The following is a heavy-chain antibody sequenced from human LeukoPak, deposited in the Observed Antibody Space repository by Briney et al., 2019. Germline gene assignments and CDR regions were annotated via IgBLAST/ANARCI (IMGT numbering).Heavy chain of an antibody. J-gene: IGHJ3*02. CDR2: IYYSGST. Sequence: PSETLSLTCTVSGGSISSYYWSRIRQPPGKGLEWIGYIYYSGSTNYNPSLKSRVTMSVDTSKNQFSLKLSSVTAADTAVYYCARGRSSSWYGPSSDAFDIWGQGTMVTVSS. V-gene: IGHV4-59*12. CDR3: ARGRSSSWYGPSSDAFDI. D-gene: IGHD6-13*01. CDR1: GGSISSYY.